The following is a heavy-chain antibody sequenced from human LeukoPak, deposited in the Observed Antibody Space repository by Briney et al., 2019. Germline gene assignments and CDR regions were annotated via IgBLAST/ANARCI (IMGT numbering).Heavy chain of an antibody. J-gene: IGHJ3*02. V-gene: IGHV3-23*01. D-gene: IGHD3-10*02. CDR1: GFTFSSYA. Sequence: PGGSLRLSCAASGFTFSSYAMSWVRQAPGKGLEWVSAISGSGGSTYYADSVKGRFTISRDNSKNTLYLQMNSLRAEDTAVYYCAKDQGFCSGRYYGLECAFDIWGQGTMVTVSS. CDR2: ISGSGGST. CDR3: AKDQGFCSGRYYGLECAFDI.